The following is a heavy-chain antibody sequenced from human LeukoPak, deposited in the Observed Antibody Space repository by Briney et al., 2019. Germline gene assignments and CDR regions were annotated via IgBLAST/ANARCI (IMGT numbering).Heavy chain of an antibody. Sequence: QPGGSLRLSCAASGFALSRYAMTWVRQAPGKGLEWVSVIGGNGRDTFYADSVTGRFAISRDNSKDTLYLHMNSLKAEDTAVYYCAKDRPSPFCSGSSCSGENWFDPWGQGTLVTVSS. CDR1: GFALSRYA. J-gene: IGHJ5*02. V-gene: IGHV3-23*01. CDR2: IGGNGRDT. CDR3: AKDRPSPFCSGSSCSGENWFDP. D-gene: IGHD2-15*01.